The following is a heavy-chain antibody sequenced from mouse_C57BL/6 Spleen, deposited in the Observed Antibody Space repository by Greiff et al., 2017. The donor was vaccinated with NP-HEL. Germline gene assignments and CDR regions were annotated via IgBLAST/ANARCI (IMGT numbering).Heavy chain of an antibody. J-gene: IGHJ2*01. V-gene: IGHV5-4*01. D-gene: IGHD4-1*01. CDR2: ISDGGSYT. CDR1: GFTFSSYA. Sequence: EVKLVESGGGLVKPGGSLKLSCAASGFTFSSYAMSWVRQTPEKRLEWVATISDGGSYTYYPDNVKGRFTISRDNAKNNLYLQMSHLKSEDTAMYYCARDVGHFDYWGQGTTLTVSS. CDR3: ARDVGHFDY.